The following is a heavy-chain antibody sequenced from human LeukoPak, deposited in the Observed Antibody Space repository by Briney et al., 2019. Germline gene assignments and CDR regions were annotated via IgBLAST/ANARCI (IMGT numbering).Heavy chain of an antibody. CDR1: GFTFSRYW. CDR2: INGDGSEQ. V-gene: IGHV3-7*05. CDR3: ATWSSGWEFDY. J-gene: IGHJ4*02. D-gene: IGHD6-19*01. Sequence: PGGSLRLSCVGSGFTFSRYWMTWLRQAPGKGVEGVAHINGDGSEQYYVDSVKGGFTTSRDNAKNSLYLQMNSLRAEDTAVYYCATWSSGWEFDYWGQGTLVSVSS.